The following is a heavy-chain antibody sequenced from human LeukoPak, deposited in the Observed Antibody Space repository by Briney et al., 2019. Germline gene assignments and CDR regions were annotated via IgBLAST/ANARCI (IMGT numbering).Heavy chain of an antibody. Sequence: GGSLRLSCAASGCTFGDYGMSWVRQVPGKGLEWVSGTNRRGDITGYADFVKGRFTISSDNAKNSVYLQMNSLRVEDTALYHCARKGLGGELGGFDSWGQGTLVTVSS. CDR1: GCTFGDYG. J-gene: IGHJ4*02. V-gene: IGHV3-20*01. CDR2: TNRRGDIT. D-gene: IGHD1-7*01. CDR3: ARKGLGGELGGFDS.